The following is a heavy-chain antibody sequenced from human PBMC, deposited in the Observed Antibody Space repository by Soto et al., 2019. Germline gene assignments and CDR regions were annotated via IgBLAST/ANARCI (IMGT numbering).Heavy chain of an antibody. CDR2: ISSSSSYI. CDR3: ARDRGSYYYDSSGYYFDY. V-gene: IGHV3-21*01. CDR1: GFTYSSYS. D-gene: IGHD3-22*01. Sequence: GGSLRLSCAASGFTYSSYSMNWVRQAPGKGLEWVSSISSSSSYIYYEDSVKGRFTISRDNAKNSLYLQMNSLSAEDTTVYYCARDRGSYYYDSSGYYFDYWGQGTLVTVSS. J-gene: IGHJ4*02.